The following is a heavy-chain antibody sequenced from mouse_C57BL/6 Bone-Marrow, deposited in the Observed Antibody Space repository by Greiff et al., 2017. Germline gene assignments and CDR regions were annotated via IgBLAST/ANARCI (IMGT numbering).Heavy chain of an antibody. D-gene: IGHD2-1*01. V-gene: IGHV5-17*01. CDR3: ARIDWGNDCDY. CDR2: ISSGSSTI. CDR1: GFTFSDYG. J-gene: IGHJ2*01. Sequence: EVMLVESGGGLVKPGGSLKLSCAASGFTFSDYGMHWVRQAPEKGLAWVAYISSGSSTIYYADTVTGRFTISRDNAKHTLFLQMTSLRSEDTAMYYCARIDWGNDCDYWGQGTTLTVSS.